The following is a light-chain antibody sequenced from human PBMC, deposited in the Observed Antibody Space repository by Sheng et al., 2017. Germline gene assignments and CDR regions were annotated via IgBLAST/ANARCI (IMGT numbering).Light chain of an antibody. V-gene: IGLV3-1*01. Sequence: SYELTQPPSVSVSPGQTASITCSGDKLGDKYACWYQQKPGQSPVLVIYQDSKRPSGIPERFSGSNSGNTATLTISGTQAMDEADYYCQAWDSFYHVVFGGGTKLTVL. CDR1: KLGDKY. J-gene: IGLJ2*01. CDR3: QAWDSFYHVV. CDR2: QDS.